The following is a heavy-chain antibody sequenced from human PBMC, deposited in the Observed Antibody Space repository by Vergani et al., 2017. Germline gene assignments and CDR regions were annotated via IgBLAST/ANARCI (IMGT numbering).Heavy chain of an antibody. D-gene: IGHD2-15*01. V-gene: IGHV4-61*02. J-gene: IGHJ3*01. CDR2: ISASGNA. Sequence: QVQLQASGPGRVKPSQTLSLTCTMSGGSISAGYYFLSWIRQPAGKGLEWLGHISASGNASHSPSLKTRVSMSVDTSQNQFSLTVTSVTAADTAIYFCARRSGGYYSGGKVHPLRTAFDVWGHGTVVTVSS. CDR3: ARRSGGYYSGGKVHPLRTAFDV. CDR1: GGSISAGYYF.